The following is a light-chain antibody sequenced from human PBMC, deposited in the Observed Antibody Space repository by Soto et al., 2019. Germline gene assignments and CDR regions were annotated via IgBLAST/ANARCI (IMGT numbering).Light chain of an antibody. Sequence: QSALTQPPSASGSPGQSVTISCTGTSSNVGGYNYVSWYQQHPGNAPKLMIYEVSKRPSGVRDRFSGSKSGNTASLTVSGLQAEDEADYYCSSYAGSNKEVFGTGTKLTVL. J-gene: IGLJ1*01. V-gene: IGLV2-8*01. CDR2: EVS. CDR3: SSYAGSNKEV. CDR1: SSNVGGYNY.